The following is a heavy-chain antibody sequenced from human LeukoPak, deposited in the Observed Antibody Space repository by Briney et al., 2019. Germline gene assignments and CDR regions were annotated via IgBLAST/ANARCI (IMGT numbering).Heavy chain of an antibody. V-gene: IGHV1-18*01. J-gene: IGHJ5*02. CDR3: ARAYIAARLASYNWFDP. CDR1: GYTFTSYG. Sequence: GASVKVSCKASGYTFTSYGISWVRQAPGQGLEWMGWISAYNGNTNYAQKLQGRVTMTTDTSTSTAYVELRSLRSDDTAVYYCARAYIAARLASYNWFDPWGQGTLVTVSS. D-gene: IGHD6-6*01. CDR2: ISAYNGNT.